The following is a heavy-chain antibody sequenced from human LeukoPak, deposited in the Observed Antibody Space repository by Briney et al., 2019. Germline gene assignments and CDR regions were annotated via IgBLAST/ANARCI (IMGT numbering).Heavy chain of an antibody. J-gene: IGHJ3*01. CDR1: GFTFSSYT. CDR2: ISGDSRYI. V-gene: IGHV3-21*01. Sequence: PGGSLRLSCAASGFTFSSYTINWVRQAPGKGLEWVSAISGDSRYIYYADSVKGRFTISRDNAKNSLYLQMNNLRVEDAAVYYCAKEIYCAATTCQGNDAFDLWGQGTRVTVSS. CDR3: AKEIYCAATTCQGNDAFDL. D-gene: IGHD2-8*02.